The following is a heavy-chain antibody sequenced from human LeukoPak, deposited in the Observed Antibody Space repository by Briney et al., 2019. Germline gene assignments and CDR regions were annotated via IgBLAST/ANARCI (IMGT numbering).Heavy chain of an antibody. D-gene: IGHD6-19*01. Sequence: PSETLSLTCAVYGGSFSGYYWSWIRQPPGKGLEWIGEINHSGSTNYNPSLKSRVTISVDTSKNQFSLKVSSVTAADTAVYYCASVRSGWGFDPWGQGTLVTVSS. V-gene: IGHV4-34*01. J-gene: IGHJ5*02. CDR2: INHSGST. CDR3: ASVRSGWGFDP. CDR1: GGSFSGYY.